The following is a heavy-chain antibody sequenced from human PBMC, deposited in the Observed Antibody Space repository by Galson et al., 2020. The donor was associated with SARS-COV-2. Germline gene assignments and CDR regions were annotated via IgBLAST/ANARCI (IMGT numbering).Heavy chain of an antibody. CDR2: TRQDGSEK. CDR1: GFTFSSSW. V-gene: IGHV3-7*01. CDR3: ARVATNRRYGMDV. J-gene: IGHJ6*02. Sequence: GGSLRLSCAASGFTFSSSWMTWVRQAPGKGLEWVANTRQDGSEKYYVDSVKGRFTISRDNAKNSLYLQMNSLRAEDTAVYYCARVATNRRYGMDVWGQGTTVTVSS.